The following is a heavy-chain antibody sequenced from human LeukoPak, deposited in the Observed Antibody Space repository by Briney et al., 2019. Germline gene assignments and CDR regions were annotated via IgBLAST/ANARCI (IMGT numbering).Heavy chain of an antibody. V-gene: IGHV3-30*03. CDR1: GFTFNRYG. CDR2: ISFDGKVS. J-gene: IGHJ4*02. D-gene: IGHD3-3*01. CDR3: ARAEGTIFGVVIPFDY. Sequence: GGSLRLSCAASGFTFNRYGMHWVRQAPGKGLEWVAVISFDGKVSYYADSVKGRFTISRDNSKNTLYLQMNSLRAEDTAVYYCARAEGTIFGVVIPFDYWGQGTLVTVSS.